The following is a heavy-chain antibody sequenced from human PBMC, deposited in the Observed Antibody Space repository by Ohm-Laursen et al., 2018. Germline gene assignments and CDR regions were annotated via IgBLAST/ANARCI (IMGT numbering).Heavy chain of an antibody. CDR2: INWNSGSI. Sequence: SLRLSCSASGFTFDDYAMHWVRQAPGKGLEWVSGINWNSGSIGYADSVKGRFTISRDNAKNSLYLQMNSLRAEDTAVYYCARDSAPFDLWGRGTLVTVSS. CDR3: ARDSAPFDL. CDR1: GFTFDDYA. J-gene: IGHJ2*01. V-gene: IGHV3-9*01.